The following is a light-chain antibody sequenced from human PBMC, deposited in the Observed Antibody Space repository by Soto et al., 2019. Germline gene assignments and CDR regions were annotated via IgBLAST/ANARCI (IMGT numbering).Light chain of an antibody. J-gene: IGLJ3*02. V-gene: IGLV2-23*01. CDR2: EGD. CDR1: SSNVGTYNL. Sequence: QSALTQPASVSGSPGQSITISCTGTSSNVGTYNLVSWYQHHPGTAPKLIIYEGDKRPSGVSNRFSGSKSGNTASLTISGLQAEDEADYYCCSYAGSFTWVFGGGTKLTVL. CDR3: CSYAGSFTWV.